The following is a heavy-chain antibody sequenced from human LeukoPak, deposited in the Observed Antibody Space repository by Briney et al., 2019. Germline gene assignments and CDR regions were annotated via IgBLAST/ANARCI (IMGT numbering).Heavy chain of an antibody. CDR1: GGSINSDSSY. D-gene: IGHD3-9*01. CDR2: IYHSGST. Sequence: SETLSLTCTVSGGSINSDSSYWRWIRQPAGKGLEWIGYIYHSGSTYYNPSLKSRVTISVDRSKNQFSLKLSSVTAADTAVYYCARGVLRYFDWSGGYFDYWGQGTLVTVSS. V-gene: IGHV4-30-2*01. CDR3: ARGVLRYFDWSGGYFDY. J-gene: IGHJ4*02.